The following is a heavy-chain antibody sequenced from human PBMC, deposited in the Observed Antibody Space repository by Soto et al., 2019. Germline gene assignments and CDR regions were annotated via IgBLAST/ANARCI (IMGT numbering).Heavy chain of an antibody. CDR3: AKEARGSSSWDPFDY. CDR2: ISYDRSNK. CDR1: GFTFSSYG. J-gene: IGHJ4*02. V-gene: IGHV3-30*18. Sequence: GGSLRLSCAASGFTFSSYGMHWVRQAPGKGLEWVAVISYDRSNKYYADSVKGRFTISRDNSKNTLYLQMNSLRAEDTAVYYCAKEARGSSSWDPFDYWGQGTLVTVSS. D-gene: IGHD6-13*01.